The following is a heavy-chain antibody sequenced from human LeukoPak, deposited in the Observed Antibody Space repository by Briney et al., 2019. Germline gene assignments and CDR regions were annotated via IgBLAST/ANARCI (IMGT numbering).Heavy chain of an antibody. Sequence: SVNVSFKASVGTFSSYAISGVRQAPGQGLEWMGRIIPILCIANYAQKFQGRVTITADKSTSTAYMELSSMRSEETAVYYCARDRAYDSSGYYYLYYFDYWGQRTLVTLSS. CDR1: VGTFSSYA. CDR3: ARDRAYDSSGYYYLYYFDY. D-gene: IGHD3-22*01. V-gene: IGHV1-69*04. CDR2: IIPILCIA. J-gene: IGHJ4*02.